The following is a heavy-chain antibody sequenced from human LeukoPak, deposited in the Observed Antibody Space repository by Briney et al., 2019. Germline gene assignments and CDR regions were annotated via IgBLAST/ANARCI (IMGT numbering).Heavy chain of an antibody. J-gene: IGHJ4*02. V-gene: IGHV4-59*12. CDR1: GGSISSYY. D-gene: IGHD6-19*01. CDR3: ARGTGWPLFDY. Sequence: PSETLSLTCTVSGGSISSYYWSWIRQPPGKGLEWIGYIYYSGSTNYNPSLKSRVTISVDTSKNQFSLHLNSMTPEDTGVYYCARGTGWPLFDYWGQGTLVTVSS. CDR2: IYYSGST.